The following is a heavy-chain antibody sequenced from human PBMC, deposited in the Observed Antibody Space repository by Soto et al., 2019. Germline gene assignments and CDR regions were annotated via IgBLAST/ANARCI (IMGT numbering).Heavy chain of an antibody. J-gene: IGHJ6*02. V-gene: IGHV4-34*01. D-gene: IGHD3-10*01. CDR2: INHSGST. Sequence: QVQLQQWGAGLLKPSETLSLTCAVYGGSFSGYYWSWIRQPPGKGLEWSGEINHSGSTNYNPSLKSRVTLSVDTSKNQFSLKLSSVTAADTAGYYCARGLGGSGLGGMDVWGQGTTVTVSS. CDR3: ARGLGGSGLGGMDV. CDR1: GGSFSGYY.